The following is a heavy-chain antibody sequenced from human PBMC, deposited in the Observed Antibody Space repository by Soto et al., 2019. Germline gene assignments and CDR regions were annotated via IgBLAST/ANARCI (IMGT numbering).Heavy chain of an antibody. CDR3: AKAGWYSGYDPDY. CDR1: GFTFSSYA. Sequence: EVQLLESGGGLVQPGGSLRLSCAASGFTFSSYAMSWVRQAPGKGLEWVSAISGSGGSTYYADSVKGRFTISRDKSKNTRYLQMNSLRAEDTAVYYCAKAGWYSGYDPDYWGQGTLVTVSS. V-gene: IGHV3-23*01. D-gene: IGHD5-12*01. J-gene: IGHJ4*02. CDR2: ISGSGGST.